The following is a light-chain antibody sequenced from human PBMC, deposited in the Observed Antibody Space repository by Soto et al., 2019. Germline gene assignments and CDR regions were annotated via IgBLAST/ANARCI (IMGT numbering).Light chain of an antibody. CDR3: QQYVSSPRT. J-gene: IGKJ1*01. V-gene: IGKV3-20*01. Sequence: ENVLTQSPGTLSLSPGESATLSCRASQIVYNGYLAWYQQKPGQPPRLLIFGASTRASGVPDRFSGSESGKDFTLTINRLQPEDFSVYYFQQYVSSPRTFGQGTRVEIK. CDR1: QIVYNGY. CDR2: GAS.